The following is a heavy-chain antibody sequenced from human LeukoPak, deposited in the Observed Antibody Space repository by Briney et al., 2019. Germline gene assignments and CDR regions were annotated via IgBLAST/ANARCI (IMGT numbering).Heavy chain of an antibody. J-gene: IGHJ4*02. D-gene: IGHD3-22*01. V-gene: IGHV3-23*01. CDR3: AKAHRGPYYYDSSGYNDY. CDR1: GFTFSSYA. Sequence: GGSLRLSCAASGFTFSSYAMSWVRQAPGKGLEWVSAISGSGGSTYYADSVKGRFTISRDNSKNTLYLQMNSLRAEDTAVYYCAKAHRGPYYYDSSGYNDYWGQGTLVTVSS. CDR2: ISGSGGST.